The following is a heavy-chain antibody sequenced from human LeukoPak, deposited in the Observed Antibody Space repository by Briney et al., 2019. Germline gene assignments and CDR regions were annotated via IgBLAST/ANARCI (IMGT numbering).Heavy chain of an antibody. Sequence: SGGSLRLSCTASGLTFSGYTMSWVRQAPGKGLEWVSAISGSGGSTYYADSVKGRFTISRDNSKNTLYLQMNSLRAEDTAVYYCAKVPPGSRGGVVYYFDYWGQGTLVTVSS. CDR2: ISGSGGST. J-gene: IGHJ4*02. CDR3: AKVPPGSRGGVVYYFDY. CDR1: GLTFSGYT. D-gene: IGHD6-13*01. V-gene: IGHV3-23*01.